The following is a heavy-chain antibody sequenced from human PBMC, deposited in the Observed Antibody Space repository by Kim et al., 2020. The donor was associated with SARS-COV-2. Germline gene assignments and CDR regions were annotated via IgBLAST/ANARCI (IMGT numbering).Heavy chain of an antibody. CDR2: IVPMFGPA. J-gene: IGHJ6*02. Sequence: SVKVSCRASGGTFSIYDISWVRQAPGQGPEWIGAIVPMFGPANYAPKFQGRVTINADESTSTAFMELSSLRSDDTAVYYCASLGRLVQGYYYNGLDVWGQGTTVTVSS. CDR3: ASLGRLVQGYYYNGLDV. D-gene: IGHD6-6*01. CDR1: GGTFSIYD. V-gene: IGHV1-69*13.